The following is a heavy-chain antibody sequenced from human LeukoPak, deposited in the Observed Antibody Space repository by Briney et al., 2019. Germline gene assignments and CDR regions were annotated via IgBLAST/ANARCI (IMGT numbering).Heavy chain of an antibody. V-gene: IGHV3-30*18. D-gene: IGHD3-10*01. CDR2: ISYDGSNK. Sequence: GGSLRLSCAASGFTFSSYGMHWVRQAPGKGLEWVAVISYDGSNKYYADSVKGRSTISRDNSKNTLYLQMNSLRAEDTAVYYCAKDYPWVTMVRGAPDYWGQGTLVTVSS. CDR1: GFTFSSYG. CDR3: AKDYPWVTMVRGAPDY. J-gene: IGHJ4*02.